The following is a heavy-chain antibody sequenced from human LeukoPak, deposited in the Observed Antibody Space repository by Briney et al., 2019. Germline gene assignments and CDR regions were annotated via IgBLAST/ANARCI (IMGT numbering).Heavy chain of an antibody. V-gene: IGHV3-9*01. CDR1: GFTFDDYA. CDR3: ARVGCSSTSCYTYYYYYGMDV. D-gene: IGHD2-2*02. J-gene: IGHJ6*02. Sequence: GRSLRLSCAASGFTFDDYAMHWVRQAPGKGLEWVSGISWNSGSIGYADSVKGRFTISRDNAKNSLYLQMNSLRAEDTALYYCARVGCSSTSCYTYYYYYGMDVWGQGTTVTVSS. CDR2: ISWNSGSI.